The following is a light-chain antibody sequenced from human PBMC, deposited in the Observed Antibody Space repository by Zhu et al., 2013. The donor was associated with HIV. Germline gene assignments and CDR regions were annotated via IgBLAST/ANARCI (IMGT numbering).Light chain of an antibody. J-gene: IGKJ3*01. CDR2: GAS. V-gene: IGKV3-20*01. CDR3: QQYATSPVT. Sequence: IVLTQSPGTLSLSPGERATLSCRASESIRSNYLAWYQQKPGQAPRLLIYGASSRATGIPDRFSGSGSGTDFTLTINRLEPEDFAVYYCQQYATSPVTFGPGTKVDIK. CDR1: ESIRSNY.